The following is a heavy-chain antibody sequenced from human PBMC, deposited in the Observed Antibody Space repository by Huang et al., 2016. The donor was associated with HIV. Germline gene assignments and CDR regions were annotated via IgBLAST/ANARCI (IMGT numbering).Heavy chain of an antibody. CDR1: GFTFGDFG. CDR2: KTNDGEKK. CDR3: AKDTSRVVWFGELLDY. Sequence: QVPLVESGGGIVPPGKSLRLSCTAFGFTFGDFGMHWVRKAPGKGLEWVAVKTNDGEKKFHLGAVRGRFFISRDNSKNILYLERNSLRDEDTAMYYCAKDTSRVVWFGELLDYWGQGTLVTVSS. J-gene: IGHJ4*02. V-gene: IGHV3-30*18. D-gene: IGHD3-10*01.